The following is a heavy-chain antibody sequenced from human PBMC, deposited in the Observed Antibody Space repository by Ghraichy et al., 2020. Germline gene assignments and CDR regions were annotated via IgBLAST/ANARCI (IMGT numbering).Heavy chain of an antibody. J-gene: IGHJ4*02. D-gene: IGHD6-19*01. CDR1: GGSVSSGSYY. CDR2: IYYSGST. CDR3: ARAVAGFSIDY. V-gene: IGHV4-61*01. Sequence: SETLSLTCTVSGGSVSSGSYYWSWIRQPPGKGLEWIGYIYYSGSTNYNPSLKSRVTIAVDKSKNQFSLKLSSVTAADTAVYYCARAVAGFSIDYWGQGTLVTVSS.